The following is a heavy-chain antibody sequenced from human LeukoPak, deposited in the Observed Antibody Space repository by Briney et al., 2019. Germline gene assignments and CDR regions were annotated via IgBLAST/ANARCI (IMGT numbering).Heavy chain of an antibody. CDR2: INHSGST. Sequence: SETLSLTCAAYGGSFSGYYWSWIRQPPGKGLEWIGEINHSGSTNYNPSLKSRVTISVDTSKNQFSLKLSSVTAADTAVYYCARGGYYGSGSPNWFDPWGQGTLVTVSS. CDR3: ARGGYYGSGSPNWFDP. V-gene: IGHV4-34*01. J-gene: IGHJ5*02. D-gene: IGHD3-10*01. CDR1: GGSFSGYY.